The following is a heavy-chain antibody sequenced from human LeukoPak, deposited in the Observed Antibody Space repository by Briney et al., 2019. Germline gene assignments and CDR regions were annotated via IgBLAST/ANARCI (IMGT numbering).Heavy chain of an antibody. CDR3: ARGQLADIY. CDR2: IKPDGSEK. V-gene: IGHV3-7*01. CDR1: GFTFNTYW. D-gene: IGHD2-2*01. Sequence: GGSLRLSCAASGFTFNTYWMSWVRQAPGKGLEWVAKIKPDGSEKSYVDSVKGRFTISRDNAKNSVYLQMNSLRVEDTAVYYCARGQLADIYWGQGALVTASS. J-gene: IGHJ4*02.